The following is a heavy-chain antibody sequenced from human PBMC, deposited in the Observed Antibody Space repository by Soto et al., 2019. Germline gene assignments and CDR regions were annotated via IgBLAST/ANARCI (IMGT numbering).Heavy chain of an antibody. CDR2: ISSGENTI. CDR1: VFTFSDYY. Sequence: VGSLRLSCTSSVFTFSDYYMSCIRQAPGKWLEWLSYISSGENTIYYADSVKGRFTISRDNAKNSLYLQMNSLGAEDTAVYYCASGRSPFTYWGQGTLVTVSS. V-gene: IGHV3-11*01. J-gene: IGHJ4*02. D-gene: IGHD6-6*01. CDR3: ASGRSPFTY.